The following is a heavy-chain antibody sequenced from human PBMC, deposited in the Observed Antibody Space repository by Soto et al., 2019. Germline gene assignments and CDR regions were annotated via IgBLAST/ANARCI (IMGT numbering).Heavy chain of an antibody. CDR1: GFTFTSAA. V-gene: IGHV1-58*01. J-gene: IGHJ6*02. Sequence: SVKVSCKASGFTFTSAAVQWVRQARGQRLEWIGWIVVGSDKTNYAQKFQERVTITRDMSTSTAYMELSSLRSEDTAVYYCGAVPPKIEDYYYGLDVWGQGTTVTVSS. CDR3: GAVPPKIEDYYYGLDV. CDR2: IVVGSDKT.